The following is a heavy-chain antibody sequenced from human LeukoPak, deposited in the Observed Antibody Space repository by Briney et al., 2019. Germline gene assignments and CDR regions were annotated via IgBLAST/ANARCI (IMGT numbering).Heavy chain of an antibody. J-gene: IGHJ3*02. Sequence: ASVKVSCKASGYTFTGYFLHWVRRAPGQGLEWMGWINPSSGVANYAQKFQGWVTMTRDTSISTAYMELSRLKSDDTAVYYCARTYYYDSSGANDAFNIWGQGTMVTVSS. CDR3: ARTYYYDSSGANDAFNI. CDR2: INPSSGVA. CDR1: GYTFTGYF. D-gene: IGHD3-22*01. V-gene: IGHV1-2*04.